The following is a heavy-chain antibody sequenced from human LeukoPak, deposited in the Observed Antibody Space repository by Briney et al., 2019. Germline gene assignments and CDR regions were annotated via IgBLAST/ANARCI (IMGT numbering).Heavy chain of an antibody. J-gene: IGHJ4*02. D-gene: IGHD1-14*01. CDR1: GYTFSSYY. Sequence: ASVTVSFKASGYTFSSYYMHWVRQAPGQGLEWMGIINPSGGSTSYAQKFQGRVTMTRDMSTRTVYMELSSLRSEDTAVYYCASTPLTEYLNPYYFDYWGQGTLVTVSS. CDR3: ASTPLTEYLNPYYFDY. CDR2: INPSGGST. V-gene: IGHV1-46*01.